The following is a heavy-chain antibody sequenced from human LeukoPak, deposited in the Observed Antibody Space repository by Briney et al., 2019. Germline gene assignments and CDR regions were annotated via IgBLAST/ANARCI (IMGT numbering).Heavy chain of an antibody. V-gene: IGHV1-8*01. CDR3: ARGPSYVVTFGGVINWFDP. D-gene: IGHD3-16*01. CDR1: GYTFTSYD. Sequence: SVKVSCKASGYTFTSYDINWVRQATGQGLEWMGWMNPNSGNTGYAQKFQGRVTMTRNTSISTAYMELSSLRSEDTAVYYCARGPSYVVTFGGVINWFDPWGQGTLVTVSS. CDR2: MNPNSGNT. J-gene: IGHJ5*02.